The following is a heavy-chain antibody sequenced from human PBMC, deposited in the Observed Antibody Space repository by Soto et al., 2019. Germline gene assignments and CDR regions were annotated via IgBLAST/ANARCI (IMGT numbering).Heavy chain of an antibody. J-gene: IGHJ4*02. V-gene: IGHV3-23*01. CDR2: ISGNGGDYT. Sequence: HPGGSLRLFCAASGFTFSTYAMSWVRQAPRKGLEWVSAISGNGGDYTYYADSVKGRFTISRDNSKNTLYLQMNSLRAEDTAVYYCVPLCRYCSTTTPSWGQGTLVTVSS. CDR1: GFTFSTYA. CDR3: VPLCRYCSTTTPS. D-gene: IGHD2-2*01.